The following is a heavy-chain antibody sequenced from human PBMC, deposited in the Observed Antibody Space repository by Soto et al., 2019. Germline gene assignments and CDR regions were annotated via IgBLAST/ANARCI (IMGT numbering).Heavy chain of an antibody. CDR1: GGTFRTDA. Sequence: SVKVSCKASGGTFRTDAFSWVRQAPGQGLEWMGGIIPMLRTANYTQKFQGRVTITADDSTSTAYMELSGLRFEDTAVYYCARARLWTGGSRSNLYLFEYWGQGLLVKVSS. V-gene: IGHV1-69*01. J-gene: IGHJ4*02. D-gene: IGHD2-15*01. CDR2: IIPMLRTA. CDR3: ARARLWTGGSRSNLYLFEY.